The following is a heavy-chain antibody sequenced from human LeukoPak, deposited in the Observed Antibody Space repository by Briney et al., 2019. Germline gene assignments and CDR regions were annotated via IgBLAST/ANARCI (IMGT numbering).Heavy chain of an antibody. Sequence: GGSLRLSCAASGFIFDDYAMHWVRQAPGKGLEWVSGINWNSGSKGYADSVKGRFTISRDSAKNSLYLQMNSLRAEDTALYYCAKDTSYGSGSLDPVCFDYWGQGTLVTVSS. CDR3: AKDTSYGSGSLDPVCFDY. CDR1: GFIFDDYA. CDR2: INWNSGSK. D-gene: IGHD3-10*01. J-gene: IGHJ4*02. V-gene: IGHV3-9*01.